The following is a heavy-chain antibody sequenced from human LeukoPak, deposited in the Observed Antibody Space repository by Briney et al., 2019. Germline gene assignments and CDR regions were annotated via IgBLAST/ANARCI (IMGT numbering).Heavy chain of an antibody. CDR3: ATQTSGNYYYFAH. CDR2: ITGSGIVT. J-gene: IGHJ4*02. D-gene: IGHD1-26*01. V-gene: IGHV3-23*01. CDR1: GFTFSNYA. Sequence: GGSLRLSCAASGFTFSNYAMSWVRQAPGKGLEWVSAITGSGIVTQYADSVKGRFTISRDNSKNTLYLQMNSLRAEDTAVYYCATQTSGNYYYFAHWGQGTLVTVSS.